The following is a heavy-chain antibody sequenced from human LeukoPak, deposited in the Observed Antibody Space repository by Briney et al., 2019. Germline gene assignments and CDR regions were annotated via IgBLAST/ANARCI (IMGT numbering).Heavy chain of an antibody. CDR2: IYYSGST. V-gene: IGHV4-59*01. CDR3: ARAPPGWGSSNYFDY. J-gene: IGHJ4*02. D-gene: IGHD6-19*01. CDR1: GGSISSYY. Sequence: SETLSLTCTVSGGSISSYYWSWIRQPPGKGLEWIGYIYYSGSTNYNPSLKSRVTISVDTSKNQFSLKLSSVTAADTAVYYCARAPPGWGSSNYFDYWGQGTLVTVSS.